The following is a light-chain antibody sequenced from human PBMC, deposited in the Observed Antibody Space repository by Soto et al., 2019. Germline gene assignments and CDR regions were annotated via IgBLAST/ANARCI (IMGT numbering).Light chain of an antibody. V-gene: IGKV2-28*01. J-gene: IGKJ1*01. Sequence: SVMTQSPLSLPVTPGEPASISCRSSQSLLHSNGYNYLDWYLQKPGQSPQLLIYLGSNRASGVPDRFSGSGSGTDFTLKISRVEAGDVGVYYCMQALQTPWTFGQGTKVEIK. CDR1: QSLLHSNGYNY. CDR2: LGS. CDR3: MQALQTPWT.